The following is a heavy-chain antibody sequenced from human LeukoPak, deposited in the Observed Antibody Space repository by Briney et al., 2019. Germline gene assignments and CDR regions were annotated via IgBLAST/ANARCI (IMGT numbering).Heavy chain of an antibody. CDR3: ARDRYSSGWYIDH. CDR2: IYYSGST. V-gene: IGHV4-59*01. D-gene: IGHD6-19*01. CDR1: GGSISSYY. Sequence: SETLSLTCTVSGGSISSYYWSWIRQPPGKGLEWIGYIYYSGSTNYNPSLKSRVTISVDTSKNQFSLKLSSVTAADTAVYYCARDRYSSGWYIDHWGQGTLVTVSS. J-gene: IGHJ4*02.